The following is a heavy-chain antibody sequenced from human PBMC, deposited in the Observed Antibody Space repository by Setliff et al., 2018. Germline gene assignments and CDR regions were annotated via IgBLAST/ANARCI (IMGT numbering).Heavy chain of an antibody. J-gene: IGHJ5*01. V-gene: IGHV1-18*01. CDR1: GYTFTNYG. D-gene: IGHD2-8*01. CDR3: ARLVRFCTRTACQTVAGDES. Sequence: ASVKVSCKTSGYTFTNYGITWVRQAPGQGLEWMGWINNYSFKTNYPQKFLGRVTVTTDTSTGTAYMELGSLTSDDTAVYYCARLVRFCTRTACQTVAGDESWGQGTLVTVSS. CDR2: INNYSFKT.